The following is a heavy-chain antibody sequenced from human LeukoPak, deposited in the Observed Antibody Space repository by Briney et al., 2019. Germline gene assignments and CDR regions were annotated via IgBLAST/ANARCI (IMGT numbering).Heavy chain of an antibody. CDR1: SGSISSGDYY. Sequence: SETLSLTCTVSSGSISSGDYYWSWIRQPPGKGLEWIGYIYYSGSTYYNPSLKSRVTISVDTSKNQFSLKLSSVTAADTAVYYCAGERVGGRGVVDYWGQGTLVTVSS. V-gene: IGHV4-30-4*01. CDR2: IYYSGST. CDR3: AGERVGGRGVVDY. D-gene: IGHD3-16*01. J-gene: IGHJ4*02.